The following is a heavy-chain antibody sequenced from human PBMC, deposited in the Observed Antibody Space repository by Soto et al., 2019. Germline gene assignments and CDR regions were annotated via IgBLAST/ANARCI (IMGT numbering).Heavy chain of an antibody. CDR1: GGSISGHY. V-gene: IGHV4-59*08. Sequence: QVQLLESGPGLVKPSETLSLTCNVSGGSISGHYWSWVRQTPGKGLEWIGYIYYSGSPNYSPSLKSRVTISVDTSKNQFSLRLTSVTAADTAVYYCARGPYYDLIWNYYYMDVWGKGTTVTVSS. CDR3: ARGPYYDLIWNYYYMDV. D-gene: IGHD3-16*01. J-gene: IGHJ6*03. CDR2: IYYSGSP.